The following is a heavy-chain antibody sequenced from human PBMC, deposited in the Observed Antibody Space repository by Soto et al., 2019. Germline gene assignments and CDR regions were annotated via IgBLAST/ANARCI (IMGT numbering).Heavy chain of an antibody. V-gene: IGHV4-30-4*01. CDR1: GASIISGEHY. J-gene: IGHJ4*02. CDR2: IYYTGIT. CDR3: ARGLITGSQYSGGWYYFDS. Sequence: SETLSLTCTVSGASIISGEHYWSWIRQAPGKGLERIGLIYYTGITDYNPSLKSRVAISLDTSKNQFSLRLSSVTAADTAVYYCARGLITGSQYSGGWYYFDSWGEGTQVTVSS. D-gene: IGHD1-26*01.